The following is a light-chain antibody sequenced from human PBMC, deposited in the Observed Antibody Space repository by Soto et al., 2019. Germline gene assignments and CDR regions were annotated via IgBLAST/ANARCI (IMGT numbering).Light chain of an antibody. CDR3: CSYVHPNPLV. CDR2: EVT. Sequence: QSVLTQPASVSGSPGQSITISCTETSSDFGTYNLVSWYQQNPGKAPKLMIYEVTKRPSGVSNRFSGSQSGNTASLTISGLQAEDEADYYCCSYVHPNPLVFGGGTKLNVL. J-gene: IGLJ3*02. CDR1: SSDFGTYNL. V-gene: IGLV2-23*02.